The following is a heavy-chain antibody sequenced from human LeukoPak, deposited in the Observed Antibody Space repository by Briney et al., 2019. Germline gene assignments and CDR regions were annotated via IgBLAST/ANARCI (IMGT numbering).Heavy chain of an antibody. CDR2: MNPNSGGT. CDR1: GYTFTGYY. D-gene: IGHD2-8*01. V-gene: IGHV1-2*02. J-gene: IGHJ5*01. CDR3: ARGDCVNGVCYLLRDS. Sequence: ASVKVSCEASGYTFTGYYMHWVREAPGQGLEWMGWMNPNSGGTSYAQKFQGRVTMTRDTSINTAYMELSSLRSDDTAVYYCARGDCVNGVCYLLRDSWGQGTLVTVSS.